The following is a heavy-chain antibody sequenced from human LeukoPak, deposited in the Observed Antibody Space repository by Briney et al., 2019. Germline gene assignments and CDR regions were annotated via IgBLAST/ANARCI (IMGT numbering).Heavy chain of an antibody. CDR3: ARGAPRNYDFWSGPFDY. Sequence: PGRSLRLSCAASGFTFSNYAMHRVRQAPGKGLEWVALISYDGSNKCYADSVKGRFTISRDNSKNTLYLQMNSLRGEDTAVYYCARGAPRNYDFWSGPFDYWGQGSLVTVSS. V-gene: IGHV3-30-3*01. CDR2: ISYDGSNK. J-gene: IGHJ4*02. D-gene: IGHD3-3*01. CDR1: GFTFSNYA.